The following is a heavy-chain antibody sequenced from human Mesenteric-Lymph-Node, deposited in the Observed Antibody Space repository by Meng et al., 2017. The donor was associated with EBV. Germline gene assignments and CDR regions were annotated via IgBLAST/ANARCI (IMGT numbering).Heavy chain of an antibody. J-gene: IGHJ4*02. Sequence: HLQEAAPGLVKPSETLSLTSTVSGGSISNSNFYWGWIRQPPGKGLEWIGSIFHSGSTYYNPSLKSRVTVSVDTSKNQFSLKLNSVTTADTAMYYCARPRRWLQSEFDFWGPGTLVTVSS. CDR3: ARPRRWLQSEFDF. V-gene: IGHV4-39*01. CDR1: GGSISNSNFY. CDR2: IFHSGST. D-gene: IGHD5-24*01.